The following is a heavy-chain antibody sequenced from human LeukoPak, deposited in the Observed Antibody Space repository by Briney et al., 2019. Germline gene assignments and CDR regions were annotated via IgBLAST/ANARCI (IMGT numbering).Heavy chain of an antibody. V-gene: IGHV3-74*01. CDR1: GFTFSQYW. Sequence: GGSLRLSCAASGFTFSQYWMHWVRQVPGKGPVRVSGINSDGRSTYYAGFVKGRFTISRDNAKNTLYLQMNSLGAEDTAIYYCARGTNSWNDEGWFDPWGQGTLVTVSS. CDR3: ARGTNSWNDEGWFDP. CDR2: INSDGRST. J-gene: IGHJ5*02. D-gene: IGHD1-1*01.